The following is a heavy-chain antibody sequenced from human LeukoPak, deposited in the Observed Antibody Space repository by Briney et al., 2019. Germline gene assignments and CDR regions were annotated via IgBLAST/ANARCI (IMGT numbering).Heavy chain of an antibody. V-gene: IGHV3-23*01. D-gene: IGHD7-27*01. J-gene: IGHJ4*02. CDR2: ISGSGGST. Sequence: GGSLRLSCTVSGFTVSSNSMSWVRQAPGKGLEWVSAISGSGGSTYYADSVKGRFTISRDNSKNTLYLQMNSLRAEDTAVYYCAKDIFWGSLYYFDYWGQGTLVTVSS. CDR3: AKDIFWGSLYYFDY. CDR1: GFTVSSNS.